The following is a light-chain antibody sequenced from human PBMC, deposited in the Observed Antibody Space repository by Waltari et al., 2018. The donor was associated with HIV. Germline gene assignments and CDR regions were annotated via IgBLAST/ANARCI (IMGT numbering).Light chain of an antibody. J-gene: IGKJ3*01. Sequence: DIQMTQSPSSLSASVGDTVTITCRTSQSISRYINWYQQRPGKAPNLLIYATSTLQSGVPSRFSGSGSGTDFTLTITSLQPEDFATYYCQQSYSTPFTFGPGTKVDV. CDR2: ATS. CDR1: QSISRY. CDR3: QQSYSTPFT. V-gene: IGKV1-39*01.